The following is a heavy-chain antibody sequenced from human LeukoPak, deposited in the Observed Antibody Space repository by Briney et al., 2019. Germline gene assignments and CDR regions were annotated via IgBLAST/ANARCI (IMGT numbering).Heavy chain of an antibody. CDR2: ISGSSGTM. V-gene: IGHV3-48*01. CDR1: GFTFSTYS. D-gene: IGHD3-3*01. CDR3: ARNYDFGY. J-gene: IGHJ4*02. Sequence: GGSLRLSCAASGFTFSTYSMNWVRQAPGKGLEWVSYISGSSGTMYYADSVKGRFTISRDNAKNSLYLQMNSLRAEDTAVYYCARNYDFGYWGQGTLVTVSS.